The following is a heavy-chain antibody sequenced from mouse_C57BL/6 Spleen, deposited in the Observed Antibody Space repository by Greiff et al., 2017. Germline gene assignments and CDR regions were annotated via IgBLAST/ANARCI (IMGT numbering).Heavy chain of an antibody. CDR1: GYTFTSYW. Sequence: QVQLQQPGTELVKPGASVKLSCQASGYTFTSYWMHWVKQRPGQGLEWIGNINPSNGGTNYNEKFKSKATLTVDKSSSTAYMQLSSLTSEDSAVYYCARWGYDYDATSFDYWGQGTTLTVSS. J-gene: IGHJ2*01. CDR3: ARWGYDYDATSFDY. D-gene: IGHD2-4*01. CDR2: INPSNGGT. V-gene: IGHV1-53*01.